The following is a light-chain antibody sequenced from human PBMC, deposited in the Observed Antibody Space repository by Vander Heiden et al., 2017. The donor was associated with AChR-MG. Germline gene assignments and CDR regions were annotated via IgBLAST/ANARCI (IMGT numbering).Light chain of an antibody. J-gene: IGLJ1*01. CDR2: DVS. CDR3: CSYTSSITYV. V-gene: IGLV2-14*01. CDR1: SSDVGGLNY. Sequence: QSALTQVASVSRSPGQSITFSCTGTSSDVGGLNYVSWYQQQPGKAPKLLIYDVSARPSGVSDRFSGSKSGNTASLTISGLQSEDEADYYCCSYTSSITYVFGTGTKVTVL.